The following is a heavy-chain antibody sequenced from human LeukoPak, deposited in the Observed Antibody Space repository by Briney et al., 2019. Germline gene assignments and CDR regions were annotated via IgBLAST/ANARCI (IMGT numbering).Heavy chain of an antibody. J-gene: IGHJ5*02. V-gene: IGHV3-74*01. CDR3: VRGVGGDSRFDP. CDR2: INSDGSST. D-gene: IGHD1-26*01. CDR1: GFTFSDYY. Sequence: PGGSLRLSCAASGFTFSDYYMSWIRQAPGKGLGWVSRINSDGSSTRYADSVKGRFTISRDNAKNTLFLQMNSLRAEDTAVYYCVRGVGGDSRFDPWGQGTLVTVSS.